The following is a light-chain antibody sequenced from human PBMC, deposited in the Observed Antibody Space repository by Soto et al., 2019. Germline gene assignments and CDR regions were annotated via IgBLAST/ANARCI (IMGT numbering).Light chain of an antibody. V-gene: IGLV2-23*01. Sequence: QSVLTQPASVSGSPGQSITISCTGTSSDVGSYNLVSWYQQHPGKAPKLMIYEGSKRPSGVSNRFSGSKSGNTASLTISGFQAEDEAVYYCCSFAGSSTHVVFGGGTKLTVL. CDR2: EGS. CDR1: SSDVGSYNL. CDR3: CSFAGSSTHVV. J-gene: IGLJ2*01.